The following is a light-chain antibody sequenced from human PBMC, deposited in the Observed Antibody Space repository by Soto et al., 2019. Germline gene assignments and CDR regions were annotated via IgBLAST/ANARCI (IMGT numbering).Light chain of an antibody. Sequence: QSALTQPASVSGSPGQPITISCTGSSSDVGGHNHVSWYQQHPGKAPKLIIYEVGNRPSGVSNRFSGSKSGNTASLTISGFQAEDEADYYCNSYTSSSTHVFGTGTKLTVL. CDR1: SSDVGGHNH. V-gene: IGLV2-14*01. J-gene: IGLJ1*01. CDR3: NSYTSSSTHV. CDR2: EVG.